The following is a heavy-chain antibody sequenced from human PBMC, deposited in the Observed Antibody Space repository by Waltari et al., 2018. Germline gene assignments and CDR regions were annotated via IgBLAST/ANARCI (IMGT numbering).Heavy chain of an antibody. J-gene: IGHJ6*02. Sequence: EVQLVESGGGLVQPGGSLRLSCAASGFTFSSYWMHWVRQAPGKGLGLVLSINSDGSSTSDADSVKGRFTISRDNAKNTLYLQMNSLRAEDTAVYYCARIYGDYAIDYYGMDVWGQGTTVTVSS. V-gene: IGHV3-74*01. D-gene: IGHD4-17*01. CDR1: GFTFSSYW. CDR2: INSDGSST. CDR3: ARIYGDYAIDYYGMDV.